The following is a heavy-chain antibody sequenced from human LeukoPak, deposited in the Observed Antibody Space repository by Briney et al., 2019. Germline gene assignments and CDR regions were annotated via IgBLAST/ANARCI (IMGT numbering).Heavy chain of an antibody. D-gene: IGHD3-10*01. CDR2: IKQDGNEK. Sequence: GGSLRLSCAASGFRFNTYWMSWVRQAPGKGLEWVANIKQDGNEKYYADSVKGRFTISRDNAKNSLSLQMNSLRAEDTAVYYCARDPDSYYFGSGTYSHYMDVWGKGTTVTVSS. J-gene: IGHJ6*03. CDR3: ARDPDSYYFGSGTYSHYMDV. V-gene: IGHV3-7*01. CDR1: GFRFNTYW.